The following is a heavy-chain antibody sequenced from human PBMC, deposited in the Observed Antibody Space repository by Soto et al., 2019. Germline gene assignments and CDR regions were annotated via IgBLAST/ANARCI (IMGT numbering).Heavy chain of an antibody. CDR2: INSDGSST. CDR3: TRDPPGTGIDY. D-gene: IGHD1-1*01. J-gene: IGHJ4*02. CDR1: GFTFSSYW. V-gene: IGHV3-74*01. Sequence: LRLSCAVSGFTFSSYWMHWVRQAPGKGLVWVSRINSDGSSTSYADSVKGRFTISRDNAKNTLYLQMISLRAEDTAVYYCTRDPPGTGIDYWGQGTLVTVSS.